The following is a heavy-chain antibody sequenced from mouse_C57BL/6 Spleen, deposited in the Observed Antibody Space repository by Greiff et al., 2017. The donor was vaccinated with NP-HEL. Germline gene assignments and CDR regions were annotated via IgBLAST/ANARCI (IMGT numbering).Heavy chain of an antibody. CDR2: INYDGSST. CDR1: GFTFSDYY. V-gene: IGHV5-16*01. Sequence: EVKLMESEGGLVQPGSSMKLSCTASGFTFSDYYMAWVRQVPEKGLEWVANINYDGSSTYYLDSLKSRFIISRDNAKNILYLQMSSLKSEDTATYYCARDGDSNYFDYWGQGTTLTVSS. D-gene: IGHD2-5*01. J-gene: IGHJ2*01. CDR3: ARDGDSNYFDY.